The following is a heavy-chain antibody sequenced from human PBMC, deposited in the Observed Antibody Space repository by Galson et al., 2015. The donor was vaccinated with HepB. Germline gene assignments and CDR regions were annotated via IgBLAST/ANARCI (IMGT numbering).Heavy chain of an antibody. V-gene: IGHV4-30-4*01. Sequence: TLSLTCTVSGGSISSGDYYWSWIRQPPGKGLEWIGYIYYSGSTYYNPSLKSRVTISVDTSKNQFSLKLSSVTAADTAVYYCARVVGGNTDWYFDLWGRGTLVTVSS. J-gene: IGHJ2*01. CDR1: GGSISSGDYY. CDR2: IYYSGST. CDR3: ARVVGGNTDWYFDL. D-gene: IGHD4-23*01.